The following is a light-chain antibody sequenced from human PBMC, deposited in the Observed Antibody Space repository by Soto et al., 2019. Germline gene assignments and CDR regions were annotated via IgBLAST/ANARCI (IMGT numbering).Light chain of an antibody. V-gene: IGKV3-15*01. CDR1: QSVSSN. Sequence: EIVMTQSPATLSVSPGERATLSCRASQSVSSNLAWYQQKPGQAPRLLIYGASTRATGIPARFSGSGSGTEFTLTISSLQPDDFATYYCQQYDGSSRTFGQGTKVEIK. CDR3: QQYDGSSRT. J-gene: IGKJ1*01. CDR2: GAS.